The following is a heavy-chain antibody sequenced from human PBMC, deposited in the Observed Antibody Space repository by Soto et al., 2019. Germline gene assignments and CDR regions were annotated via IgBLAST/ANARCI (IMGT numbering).Heavy chain of an antibody. CDR2: ISGSGGST. J-gene: IGHJ6*02. CDR3: AKGCRVVVAATSMCYGMDV. CDR1: GFTFSSYA. D-gene: IGHD2-15*01. V-gene: IGHV3-23*01. Sequence: GGSLRLSCAASGFTFSSYAMSWVRQAPGKGLEWVSAISGSGGSTYYADSVKGRFTISRDNSKNTLYLQMNSLRAEDTAVYYCAKGCRVVVAATSMCYGMDVWGQGTTVTVSS.